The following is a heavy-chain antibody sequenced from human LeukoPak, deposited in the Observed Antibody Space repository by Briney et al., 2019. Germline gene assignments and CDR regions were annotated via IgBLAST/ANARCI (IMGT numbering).Heavy chain of an antibody. Sequence: PSETLSLTCTVSGGSTSSYYWGWIRQPPGKGLEWIGSIYYSGRTYYSPSLKSRVTISVDRSKNQFSLKLSSVTAADTAVYYCARQETWERSALIDYWGQGTLVTVSS. CDR2: IYYSGRT. D-gene: IGHD1-1*01. CDR3: ARQETWERSALIDY. CDR1: GGSTSSYY. V-gene: IGHV4-39*01. J-gene: IGHJ4*02.